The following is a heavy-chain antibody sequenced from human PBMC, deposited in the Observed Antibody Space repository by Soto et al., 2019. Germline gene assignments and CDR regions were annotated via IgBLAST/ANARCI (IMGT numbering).Heavy chain of an antibody. CDR3: ARGGIAARKGRWFDP. CDR1: GGSISDYY. V-gene: IGHV4-59*01. CDR2: IHYSGST. J-gene: IGHJ5*02. Sequence: SETLSLTCTVSGGSISDYYWSWIRQPPGKGLEWIGYIHYSGSTNYNPSPKSRVTISVNTSKNQFSLKLRSVTAADTAVYYCARGGIAARKGRWFDPWGQGTLVTVSS. D-gene: IGHD6-6*01.